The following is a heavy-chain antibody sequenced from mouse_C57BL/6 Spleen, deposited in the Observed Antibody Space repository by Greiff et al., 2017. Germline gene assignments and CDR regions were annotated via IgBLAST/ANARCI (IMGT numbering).Heavy chain of an antibody. V-gene: IGHV1-81*01. CDR2: IYPRSGNT. J-gene: IGHJ2*01. CDR1: GYTFTSYG. D-gene: IGHD1-1*01. Sequence: QVQLQQSGAELARPGATVKLSCKASGYTFTSYGISWVKQRTGQGLEWIGEIYPRSGNTYYNEKFKGKATLTADKSSSTAYMELRSLTSEDSAVYFCARSYYGSCYWGQGTTLTVSS. CDR3: ARSYYGSCY.